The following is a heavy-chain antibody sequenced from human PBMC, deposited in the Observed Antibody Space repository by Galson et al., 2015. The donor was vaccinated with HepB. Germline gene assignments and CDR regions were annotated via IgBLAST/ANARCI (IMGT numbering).Heavy chain of an antibody. CDR1: GLTFSDHW. J-gene: IGHJ3*01. Sequence: SLRLSCAASGLTFSDHWMSWVRQTPRKGLEWVTNLNPDGNAKYYADSVEGRFTISRDNAKNSLYLQMNRLTDEDTAVYFCVRDALGGYDFWGQGTMVTVSA. V-gene: IGHV3-7*03. CDR2: LNPDGNAK. CDR3: VRDALGGYDF. D-gene: IGHD3-22*01.